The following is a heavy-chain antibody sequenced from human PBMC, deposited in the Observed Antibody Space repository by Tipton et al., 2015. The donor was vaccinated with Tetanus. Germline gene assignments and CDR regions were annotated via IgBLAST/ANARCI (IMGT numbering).Heavy chain of an antibody. CDR3: AREYSVPATKGVEKSL. D-gene: IGHD2-2*01. CDR2: INQDGSDK. Sequence: SLRLSCSASGFTFSSYWMSWVRQAPGKGLEWVANINQDGSDKYYVDSVKGRFTISRDNTKSSLYLQLNTLRAEDMAVYYCAREYSVPATKGVEKSLWGQGTLVTVSS. CDR1: GFTFSSYW. V-gene: IGHV3-7*01. J-gene: IGHJ4*02.